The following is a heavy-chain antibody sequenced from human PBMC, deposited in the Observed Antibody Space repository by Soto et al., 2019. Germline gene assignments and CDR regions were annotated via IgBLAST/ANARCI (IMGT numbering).Heavy chain of an antibody. Sequence: QVQLVESGGGVVQPGRSLRLSCAASGFTFSSYGMHWVRQAPGKGLEWVAVISYDGSNKYYADSVKGRFTISRDNSKNSLYLQMNSLRAEDTDVYYCAKDAEYYYDSSGYYDYWGQGTLVTVSS. V-gene: IGHV3-30*18. CDR1: GFTFSSYG. J-gene: IGHJ4*02. CDR3: AKDAEYYYDSSGYYDY. D-gene: IGHD3-22*01. CDR2: ISYDGSNK.